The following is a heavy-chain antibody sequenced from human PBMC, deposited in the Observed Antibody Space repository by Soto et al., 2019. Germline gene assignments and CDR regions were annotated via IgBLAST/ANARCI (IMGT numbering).Heavy chain of an antibody. CDR1: GFTFSGSG. CDR2: IRTKTNNYAT. CDR3: TAMAGIDY. V-gene: IGHV3-73*01. J-gene: IGHJ4*02. D-gene: IGHD6-19*01. Sequence: GGSLRLSCAASGFTFSGSGIHWVRQASGKGLEWVGRIRTKTNNYATAYAASVKGRFTISRDDSKNMAYLQMNSLKTEDTAVYYCTAMAGIDYWGPGTLVPVSS.